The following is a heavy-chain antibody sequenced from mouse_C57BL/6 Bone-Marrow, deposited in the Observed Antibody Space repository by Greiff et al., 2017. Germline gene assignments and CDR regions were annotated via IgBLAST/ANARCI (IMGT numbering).Heavy chain of an antibody. D-gene: IGHD2-5*01. CDR1: GYTFTSYW. J-gene: IGHJ3*01. V-gene: IGHV1-72*01. CDR3: ARSGPYYSNAWFAY. Sequence: QVQLKQPGAELVKPGASVKLSCKASGYTFTSYWMHWVKQRPGRGLEWIGRIDPNSGGTKYNEKFKSKATLTVDKPSSTAYMQLSSLTSEDSAVYYCARSGPYYSNAWFAYWGQGTLVTVSA. CDR2: IDPNSGGT.